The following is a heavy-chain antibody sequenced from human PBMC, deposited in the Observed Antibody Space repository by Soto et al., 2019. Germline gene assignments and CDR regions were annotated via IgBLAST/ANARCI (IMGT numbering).Heavy chain of an antibody. CDR3: ARDDHYDYVWGSYRPGAFDI. V-gene: IGHV3-33*01. CDR1: GFTFSSYG. J-gene: IGHJ3*02. CDR2: IWYDGSNK. D-gene: IGHD3-16*02. Sequence: QVQLVESGGGVVQPGRSLRLSCAASGFTFSSYGMHWVRQAPGKGLEWVAVIWYDGSNKYYADSVKGRFTISRDNSKNTLYLQMNSLRVEDTAVYYCARDDHYDYVWGSYRPGAFDIWGQGTMVTVSS.